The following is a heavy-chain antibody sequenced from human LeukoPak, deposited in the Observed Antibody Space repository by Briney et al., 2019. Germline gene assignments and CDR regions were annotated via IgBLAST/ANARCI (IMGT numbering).Heavy chain of an antibody. V-gene: IGHV1-18*01. J-gene: IGHJ4*02. CDR1: GYTFTSYG. CDR2: ISAYNGNT. CDR3: ARGRTKTLWFGELFFDY. D-gene: IGHD3-10*01. Sequence: ASVKVSCKASGYTFTSYGISWVRQAPGQGLEWMGWISAYNGNTNYAQKLRGRVTMTTDTSTSTAYMELRSLRSDDTAVYYCARGRTKTLWFGELFFDYWGQGTLVTVSS.